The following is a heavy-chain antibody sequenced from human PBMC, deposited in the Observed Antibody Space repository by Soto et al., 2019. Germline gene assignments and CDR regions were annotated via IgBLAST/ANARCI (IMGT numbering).Heavy chain of an antibody. Sequence: PSETLSLTCTVSGGSVNSGTYYWSWIRQPPGKGLEWIGNIYYSESTNYNPSLRSRITISVDSSKNQFSLKLSSVTAADTAVYYCARRSHIVVAPTWGQGTLVTVSS. CDR3: ARRSHIVVAPT. J-gene: IGHJ4*02. CDR2: IYYSEST. V-gene: IGHV4-61*01. CDR1: GGSVNSGTYY. D-gene: IGHD2-21*01.